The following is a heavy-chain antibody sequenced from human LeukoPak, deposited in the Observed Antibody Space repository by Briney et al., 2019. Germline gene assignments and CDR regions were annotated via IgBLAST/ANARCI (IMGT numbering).Heavy chain of an antibody. CDR2: INAGNGNI. D-gene: IGHD2-2*01. CDR1: GHTSTTYA. Sequence: ASVRVSCKASGHTSTTYAIHWVRQAPGQGLEWMGWINAGNGNIKYSQKLQGRVTIIGDTSASTAYMELSSLRSEDTAVYYCARGYCSSTSCYMDVWGQGTTVT. CDR3: ARGYCSSTSCYMDV. V-gene: IGHV1-3*01. J-gene: IGHJ6*02.